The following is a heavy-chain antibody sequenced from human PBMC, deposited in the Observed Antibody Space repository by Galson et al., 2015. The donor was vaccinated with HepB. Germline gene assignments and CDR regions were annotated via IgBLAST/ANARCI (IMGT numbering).Heavy chain of an antibody. D-gene: IGHD3-3*01. CDR3: AKTPHSQVVRFLEWLFSVDY. CDR2: ISYDGSNK. V-gene: IGHV3-30*18. CDR1: GFTFSSYG. Sequence: SLRLSCAASGFTFSSYGMHWVRQAPGKGLEWVAVISYDGSNKYYADSVKGRFTISRDNSKNTLYLQMNSLRAEDTAVYYCAKTPHSQVVRFLEWLFSVDYWGQGTLVTVSS. J-gene: IGHJ4*02.